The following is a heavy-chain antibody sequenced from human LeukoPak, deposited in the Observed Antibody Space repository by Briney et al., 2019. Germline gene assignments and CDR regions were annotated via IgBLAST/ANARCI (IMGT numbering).Heavy chain of an antibody. D-gene: IGHD5-12*01. CDR3: ARGRYSGTTYYFDY. V-gene: IGHV3-7*03. CDR2: IKKDRSET. Sequence: GGSLRLSCAASGFTFSTSWMSWVRQVPGKGLEWVANIKKDRSETYYVDSVKGRFTISRDNAKNSLYLQMNSLRAEDTAMYYCARGRYSGTTYYFDYWGQGTLVTVSS. J-gene: IGHJ4*02. CDR1: GFTFSTSW.